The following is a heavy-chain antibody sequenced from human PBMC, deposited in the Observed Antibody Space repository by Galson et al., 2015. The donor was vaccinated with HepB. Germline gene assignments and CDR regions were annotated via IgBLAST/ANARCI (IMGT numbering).Heavy chain of an antibody. J-gene: IGHJ4*02. D-gene: IGHD6-19*01. V-gene: IGHV3-30-3*01. CDR3: ARGREQWLGDLDY. Sequence: SLRLSCAASGFTFSNYAMHWVRQAPGKGLEWVAVISYDGSNKYHADSVKGRFTISRDNSKNTLYLQMNCLRADDTAVYYCARGREQWLGDLDYWGQGTLVTVSS. CDR2: ISYDGSNK. CDR1: GFTFSNYA.